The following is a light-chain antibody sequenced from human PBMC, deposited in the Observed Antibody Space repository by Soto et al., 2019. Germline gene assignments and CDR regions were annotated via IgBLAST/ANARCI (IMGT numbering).Light chain of an antibody. CDR1: QSVSSSY. J-gene: IGKJ1*01. CDR3: QQYGLGLLT. CDR2: GAS. V-gene: IGKV3-20*01. Sequence: EIVLTQSPGTLYLSPGERATLSCRASQSVSSSYLAWYHQQPGQAPRLLIYGASSRATGTPDRFSSSGSGTDFTITICRLEPEDFAVYYCQQYGLGLLTFGQGNKV.